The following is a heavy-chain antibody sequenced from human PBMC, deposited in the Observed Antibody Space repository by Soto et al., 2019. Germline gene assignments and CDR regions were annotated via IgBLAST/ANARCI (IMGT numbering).Heavy chain of an antibody. CDR3: ARLVYDSRLNYMYFDF. Sequence: QVKLQESGPGLATPSGTPSLTCAVSGVSLTSGNWWTWVRQSPQRGLEYIGEIFHDGTANYYPSFERRVAMSVDTSRNQFSLKLTSVTAADTAVYFCARLVYDSRLNYMYFDFWGPGTLVTVSS. D-gene: IGHD3-10*01. CDR2: IFHDGTA. CDR1: GVSLTSGNW. J-gene: IGHJ4*02. V-gene: IGHV4-4*02.